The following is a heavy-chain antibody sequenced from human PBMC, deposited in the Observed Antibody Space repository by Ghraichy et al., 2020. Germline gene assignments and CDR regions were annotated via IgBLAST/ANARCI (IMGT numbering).Heavy chain of an antibody. Sequence: SLNISCTVSGGSISSGGYYWSWIRQHPGKGLEWIGYIYYSGSTYYNPSLKSRVTISVDTSKNQFSLKLSSVTAADTAVYYCARGERWFDYWGQGTLVTVSS. CDR3: ARGERWFDY. CDR1: GGSISSGGYY. D-gene: IGHD4-23*01. V-gene: IGHV4-31*03. J-gene: IGHJ4*02. CDR2: IYYSGST.